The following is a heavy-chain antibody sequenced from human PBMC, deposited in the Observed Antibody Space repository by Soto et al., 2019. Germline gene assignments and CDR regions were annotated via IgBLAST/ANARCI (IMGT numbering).Heavy chain of an antibody. D-gene: IGHD5-18*01. V-gene: IGHV3-33*01. CDR3: ARDLFGGPGSYSYDYYYYGMDV. CDR2: IWYDGSNK. Sequence: GGSLRLSCAASGFTFSSYGMYWVRQAPGKGLEWVAVIWYDGSNKYYADSVKGRFTISRDSSKNTLYLQMNSLRAEDTAVYYCARDLFGGPGSYSYDYYYYGMDVWGQGTTVTVSS. J-gene: IGHJ6*02. CDR1: GFTFSSYG.